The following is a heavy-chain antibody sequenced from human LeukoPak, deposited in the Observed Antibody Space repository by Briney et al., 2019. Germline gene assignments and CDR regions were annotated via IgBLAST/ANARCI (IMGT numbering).Heavy chain of an antibody. J-gene: IGHJ4*02. V-gene: IGHV3-23*01. D-gene: IGHD4-23*01. CDR2: ISGSGGST. Sequence: GGSLKLSCAASGFTFSSYAMSWVRQAPGKGLEWVSAISGSGGSTYYADSVKGRFTISRDNSKNTLYLQMNSLRAEDTAVYYCAKKYGGNPYFDYWGQGTLVTVSS. CDR1: GFTFSSYA. CDR3: AKKYGGNPYFDY.